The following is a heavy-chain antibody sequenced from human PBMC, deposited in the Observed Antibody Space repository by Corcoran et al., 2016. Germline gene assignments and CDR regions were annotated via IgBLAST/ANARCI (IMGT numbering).Heavy chain of an antibody. CDR3: ARTDHRAYMVGVPTALDY. CDR1: GYTFTSYD. D-gene: IGHD2-2*01. J-gene: IGHJ4*02. V-gene: IGHV1-8*01. CDR2: MNPNSGNT. Sequence: QVQLVQSGAEVKKPGASVKVSCKASGYTFTSYDINWVRQATGQGLEWMGWMNPNSGNTGYAQKFQGRVTMTRTTSISTAYMELSSLRSEDTAVYYCARTDHRAYMVGVPTALDYWGQGTLVTVSS.